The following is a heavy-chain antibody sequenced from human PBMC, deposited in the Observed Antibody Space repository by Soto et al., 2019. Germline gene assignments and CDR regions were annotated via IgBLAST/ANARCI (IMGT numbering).Heavy chain of an antibody. CDR1: GGSFSGYY. Sequence: QVQLQQWGAGLLKPSETLSLTCAVYGGSFSGYYWSWIRQPPGKGLEWIGEINHSGSTNYNPSLKSRVTISVDTSKNQFSLKLSSVTAADTAVYYCARGRGNCSGGSCYSHYYYYMDVWGKGTTVTVSS. J-gene: IGHJ6*03. V-gene: IGHV4-34*01. CDR2: INHSGST. D-gene: IGHD2-15*01. CDR3: ARGRGNCSGGSCYSHYYYYMDV.